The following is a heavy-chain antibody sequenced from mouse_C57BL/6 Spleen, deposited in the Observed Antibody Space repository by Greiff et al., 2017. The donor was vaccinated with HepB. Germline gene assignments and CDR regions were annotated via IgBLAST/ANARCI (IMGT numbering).Heavy chain of an antibody. J-gene: IGHJ2*01. CDR1: GYAFSSSW. CDR3: ARWTAQATPYFDY. Sequence: VKLVESGPELVKPGASVKISCKASGYAFSSSWMNWVKQRPGKGLEWIGRIYPGDGDTNYNGKFKGKATLTADKSSSTAYMQLSSLTSEDSAVYICARWTAQATPYFDYWGQGTTLTVSS. V-gene: IGHV1-82*01. CDR2: IYPGDGDT. D-gene: IGHD3-2*02.